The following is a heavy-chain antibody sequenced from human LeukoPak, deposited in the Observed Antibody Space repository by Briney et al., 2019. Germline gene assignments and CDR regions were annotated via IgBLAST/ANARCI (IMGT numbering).Heavy chain of an antibody. Sequence: GGSLRLSCAASGFTFSTYVMNWVRQAPGKGLEWVSTISTSGGSTFYADSVKGRSTISRDNSKNTLYLQMISLRAEDTAVYYCARINYYDGSGFYRDYWGQGTLVTVSS. J-gene: IGHJ4*02. D-gene: IGHD3-22*01. CDR3: ARINYYDGSGFYRDY. CDR2: ISTSGGST. V-gene: IGHV3-23*01. CDR1: GFTFSTYV.